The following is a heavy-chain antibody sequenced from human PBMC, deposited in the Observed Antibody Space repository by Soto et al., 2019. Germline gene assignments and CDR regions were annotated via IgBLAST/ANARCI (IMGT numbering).Heavy chain of an antibody. Sequence: GGSLRLSCAASGFTFNNYAVSWVRQAPGKGLEWVSAISASGGTTYYADSVRGRFSISRDDSKNTLYLQMNSLRADDTAVYYCAKVPVAGSWDYYFDYWGQGTLVTVSS. V-gene: IGHV3-23*01. J-gene: IGHJ4*02. D-gene: IGHD6-19*01. CDR3: AKVPVAGSWDYYFDY. CDR2: ISASGGTT. CDR1: GFTFNNYA.